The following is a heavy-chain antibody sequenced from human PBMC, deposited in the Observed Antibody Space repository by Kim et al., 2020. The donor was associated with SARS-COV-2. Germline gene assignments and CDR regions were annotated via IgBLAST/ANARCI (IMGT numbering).Heavy chain of an antibody. D-gene: IGHD3-16*02. CDR1: GYTFTSYG. Sequence: ASVKVSCKASGYTFTSYGISWVRQAPGQGLEWMGWISAYNGNTNYAQKLQGRVTMTTDTSTSTAYMELRSLRSDDTAVYYCARTYDYVWGSYRYQGAENFDYWGQGTLVTVSS. CDR2: ISAYNGNT. J-gene: IGHJ4*02. CDR3: ARTYDYVWGSYRYQGAENFDY. V-gene: IGHV1-18*01.